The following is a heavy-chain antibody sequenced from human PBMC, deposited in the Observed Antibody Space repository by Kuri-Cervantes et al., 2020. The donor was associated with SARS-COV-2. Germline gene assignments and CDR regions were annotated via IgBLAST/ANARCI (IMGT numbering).Heavy chain of an antibody. CDR3: TTDGDYDFWSGYYDDY. J-gene: IGHJ4*02. CDR1: GFTFSSYG. D-gene: IGHD3-3*01. V-gene: IGHV3-15*07. Sequence: GESLKISFAASGFTFSSYGMHWVRQAPGKGLEWVGRIKSKTDGGTTDYAAPVKGRFTISRDDSKNTLYLQMNSLKTEDTAVYYCTTDGDYDFWSGYYDDYWGQGTLVTVSS. CDR2: IKSKTDGGTT.